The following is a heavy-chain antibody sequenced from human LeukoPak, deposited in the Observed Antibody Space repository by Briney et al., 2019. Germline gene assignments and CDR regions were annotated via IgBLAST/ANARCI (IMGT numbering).Heavy chain of an antibody. J-gene: IGHJ4*02. Sequence: SETLSLTCTVSGDSISSSSYYWGWIRQPPGKRLEWIGTIYYSGSAYYYPSLKSRVTISVDTSKNQLSLKLSSVTAADTAVYYCARRMGLLPDYWGQGTLVIVSS. D-gene: IGHD1-26*01. CDR1: GDSISSSSYY. CDR2: IYYSGSA. V-gene: IGHV4-39*01. CDR3: ARRMGLLPDY.